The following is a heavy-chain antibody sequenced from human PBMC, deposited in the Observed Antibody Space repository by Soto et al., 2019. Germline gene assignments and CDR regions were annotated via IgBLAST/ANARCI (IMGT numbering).Heavy chain of an antibody. CDR3: AKGGGSLWS. CDR2: INHSGST. J-gene: IGHJ5*02. D-gene: IGHD3-10*01. Sequence: QVQLQLWGAGLWKPSETLSLTCAVYGGSFSSYYWSWIRQPPGKGLEWIGEINHSGSTNYNPSLKSRVTISLDTSKNQFSLKLTSVTAADTAVYYCAKGGGSLWSWGQGTLVTVSS. CDR1: GGSFSSYY. V-gene: IGHV4-34*01.